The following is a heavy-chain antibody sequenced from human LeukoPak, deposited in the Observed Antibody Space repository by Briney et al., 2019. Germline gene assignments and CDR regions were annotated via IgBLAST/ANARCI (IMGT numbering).Heavy chain of an antibody. D-gene: IGHD3-22*01. J-gene: IGHJ6*03. CDR1: GFTFDDYG. V-gene: IGHV3-20*04. CDR3: AREAGGYYDSSGYYLGLYYYYMDV. CDR2: INWNGGST. Sequence: GGSLRLSRAASGFTFDDYGMSWVRQAPGKGLEWVSGINWNGGSTGYADSVKGRFTISRDNAKNSLYLQMNSLRAEDTALYYCAREAGGYYDSSGYYLGLYYYYMDVWGKGTTVTISS.